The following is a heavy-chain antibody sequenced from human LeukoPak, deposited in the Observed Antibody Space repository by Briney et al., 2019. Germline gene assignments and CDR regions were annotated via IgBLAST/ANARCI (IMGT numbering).Heavy chain of an antibody. CDR3: ARNVYCGGDCYFLDY. CDR2: IYYSGST. Sequence: SETLSLTCTVSGGSISSSSSYYWGWIRQPPGKGLEWIGSIYYSGSTYYNPSLKSRVTISVDTSKNQFSLKLSSVTAADTAVYYCARNVYCGGDCYFLDYWGQGTLVTVSS. V-gene: IGHV4-39*01. D-gene: IGHD2-21*02. CDR1: GGSISSSSSYY. J-gene: IGHJ4*02.